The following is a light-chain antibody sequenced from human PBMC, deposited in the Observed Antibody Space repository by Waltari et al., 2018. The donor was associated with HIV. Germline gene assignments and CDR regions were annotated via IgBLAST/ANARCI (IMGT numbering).Light chain of an antibody. Sequence: QTVVTQEPSFSVSPGGAVTLTCGLSSGPVPTSYYPSWYQQTPGQAPRTLIYNTNIRSSGVPDRFSGSILGNKAALTITGAQADDESGYYCVLYMGSGIWLFGGGTKLTVL. CDR2: NTN. CDR1: SGPVPTSYY. CDR3: VLYMGSGIWL. J-gene: IGLJ3*02. V-gene: IGLV8-61*01.